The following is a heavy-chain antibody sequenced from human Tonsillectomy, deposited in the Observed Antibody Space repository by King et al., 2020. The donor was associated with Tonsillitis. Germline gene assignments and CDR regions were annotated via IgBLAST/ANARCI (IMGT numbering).Heavy chain of an antibody. CDR2: ISYDGSNK. V-gene: IGHV3-33*05. J-gene: IGHJ4*02. CDR1: GFTFSSYG. D-gene: IGHD5/OR15-5a*01. Sequence: VHLVESGGGVVQPGRSLRLSCAASGFTFSSYGMHWVRQAPGKGLEWVAVISYDGSNKYYADSVKGRFTISRDNSKNTLYLQMNSLRAEDTAVYYCTRDRDVYIFDYWGQGKLVTVSS. CDR3: TRDRDVYIFDY.